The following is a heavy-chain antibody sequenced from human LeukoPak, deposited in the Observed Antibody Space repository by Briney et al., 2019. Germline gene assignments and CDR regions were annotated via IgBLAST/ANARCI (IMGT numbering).Heavy chain of an antibody. D-gene: IGHD3-16*01. CDR3: AKECEGASPGN. CDR1: GFTFSSYA. Sequence: GGSLRLSCAASGFTFSSYAMHWVRQAPGKGLEWVAVISYDGSNKYYADSVKGRFTISRDNSKNTLYLQMNSLRAEDTAVYYCAKECEGASPGNWGQGTLVTVSS. J-gene: IGHJ4*02. V-gene: IGHV3-30-3*01. CDR2: ISYDGSNK.